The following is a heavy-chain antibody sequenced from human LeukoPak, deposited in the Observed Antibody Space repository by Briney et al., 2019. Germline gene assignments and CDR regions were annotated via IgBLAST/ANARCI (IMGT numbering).Heavy chain of an antibody. V-gene: IGHV5-51*01. CDR2: IYPDEANI. D-gene: IGHD2-2*03. CDR3: ARPPSRGYSSSFEY. J-gene: IGHJ4*02. Sequence: GESLKISCKGSGYSFPTYWIAWVRQMPGKGLEWMGIIYPDEANIRYSPSFQGQVTISADKSISTAYLQWSSLKASDTAMYYCARPPSRGYSSSFEYWGQGTLVTVSS. CDR1: GYSFPTYW.